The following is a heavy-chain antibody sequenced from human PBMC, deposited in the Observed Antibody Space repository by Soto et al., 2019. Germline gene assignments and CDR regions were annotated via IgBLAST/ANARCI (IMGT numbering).Heavy chain of an antibody. V-gene: IGHV1-2*02. J-gene: IGHJ4*02. CDR2: INPNSGGT. D-gene: IGHD2-2*01. Sequence: GASVKVSSKASGYTFTGYYMHWVRQAPGQGLEWMGWINPNSGGTNYAQKFQGGVTMTRDTSISTAYMELSRLRSDDTAVYYCARDERETRLGSRCYYFDYWGQGTPVSVSS. CDR3: ARDERETRLGSRCYYFDY. CDR1: GYTFTGYY.